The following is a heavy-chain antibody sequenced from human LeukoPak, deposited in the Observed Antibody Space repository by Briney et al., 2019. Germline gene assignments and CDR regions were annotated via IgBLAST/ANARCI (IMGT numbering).Heavy chain of an antibody. Sequence: QPGRFLRPSCAASGFTFSNNGMHWVRQAPGKGLEWVAIISDVGSNTNSVDSVKGRLTISRDNSKNTLYLQMNSLRPEDTAVYYWTKEKVAGFDYWGQGTLVTVSS. CDR3: TKEKVAGFDY. V-gene: IGHV3-30*18. CDR1: GFTFSNNG. CDR2: ISDVGSNT. D-gene: IGHD6-19*01. J-gene: IGHJ4*02.